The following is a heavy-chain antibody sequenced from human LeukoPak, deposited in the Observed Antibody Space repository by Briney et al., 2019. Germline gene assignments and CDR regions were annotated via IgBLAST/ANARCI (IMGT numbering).Heavy chain of an antibody. CDR2: ISNGGAGT. D-gene: IGHD2-8*01. V-gene: IGHV3-23*01. Sequence: GESLRLSCAASGFNSRSHAMSWVRQAPGKGLEWVSVISNGGAGTYYADSVKGRFTISRDNSKSTLYLQMSSLRAEDTAVYYCAKDHGTNVYDPFDYWGQGTLVTVSS. J-gene: IGHJ4*02. CDR1: GFNSRSHA. CDR3: AKDHGTNVYDPFDY.